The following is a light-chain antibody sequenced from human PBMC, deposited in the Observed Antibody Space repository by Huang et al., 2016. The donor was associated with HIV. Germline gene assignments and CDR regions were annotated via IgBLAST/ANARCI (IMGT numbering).Light chain of an antibody. J-gene: IGKJ2*01. CDR3: QQYNKWPPGYT. V-gene: IGKV3-15*01. CDR2: AAS. CDR1: QSVNTN. Sequence: VMMSQSPATLAASPGERVTLSCGASQSVNTNLAWYQQKPGQPPRLLSYAASTRATGVSARFAGSGSGTEVTLTIDSLQSDDFAVYYCQQYNKWPPGYTFGQGTRLEIK.